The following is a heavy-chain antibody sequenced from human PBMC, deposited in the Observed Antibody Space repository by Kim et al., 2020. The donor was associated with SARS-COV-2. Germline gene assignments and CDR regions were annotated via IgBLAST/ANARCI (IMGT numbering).Heavy chain of an antibody. Sequence: VKGRFTISRDNSKNTLYLQMNSLRAEDTAVYYCAKPHDYYGSGRFPDFDYWGQGTLVTVSS. CDR3: AKPHDYYGSGRFPDFDY. D-gene: IGHD3-10*01. J-gene: IGHJ4*02. V-gene: IGHV3-23*01.